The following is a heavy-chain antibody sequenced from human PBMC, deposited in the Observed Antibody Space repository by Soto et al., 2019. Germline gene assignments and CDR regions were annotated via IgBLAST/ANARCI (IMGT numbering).Heavy chain of an antibody. D-gene: IGHD5-18*01. CDR1: GGTFSSYA. Sequence: GASVKVSCKASGGTFSSYAISWVRQAPGQGLEWMGGIIPIFGTANYAQKFQGRVTITADESTSTAYMELSSLRSEDTAVYYCAEEKADTDMVYYYYGMDVWGQGTTVTVSS. CDR3: AEEKADTDMVYYYYGMDV. J-gene: IGHJ6*02. V-gene: IGHV1-69*13. CDR2: IIPIFGTA.